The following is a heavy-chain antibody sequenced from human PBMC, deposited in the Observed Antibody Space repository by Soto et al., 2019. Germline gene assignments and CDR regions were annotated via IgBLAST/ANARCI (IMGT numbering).Heavy chain of an antibody. V-gene: IGHV4-59*01. CDR2: VYYTGST. Sequence: PSETMSLTCSVSGGSISGSYWSWIRQSPGKGLEWLGYVYYTGSTNYSPSLRSRVSISVDTSKNEFSLRLSAVTAGDPAVYFCAMSLAVPSSHIDYLCQGTQVAVSS. D-gene: IGHD3-10*01. J-gene: IGHJ4*02. CDR1: GGSISGSY. CDR3: AMSLAVPSSHIDY.